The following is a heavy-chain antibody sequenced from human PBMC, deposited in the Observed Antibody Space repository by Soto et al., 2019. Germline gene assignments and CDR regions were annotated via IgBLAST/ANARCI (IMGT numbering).Heavy chain of an antibody. D-gene: IGHD2-2*01. V-gene: IGHV4-30-4*01. CDR3: ARDRTEGIRLAP. Sequence: QVQLQESGPGLVKPSQTLSLTCTVSGGSISSGDYYWSWIRQHPGKGLEWIGYIYYSGSTYYNPSLKTRVTISVDTSKHQFSLKLSSVTAAATAVYYCARDRTEGIRLAPWGKGTLVTVSS. CDR2: IYYSGST. CDR1: GGSISSGDYY. J-gene: IGHJ5*02.